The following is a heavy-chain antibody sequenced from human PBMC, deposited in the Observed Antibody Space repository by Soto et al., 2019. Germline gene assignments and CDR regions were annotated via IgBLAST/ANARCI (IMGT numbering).Heavy chain of an antibody. CDR2: TYYRSKWYG. CDR3: ARELSKAVAGTYYYYYGMDV. J-gene: IGHJ6*02. V-gene: IGHV6-1*01. Sequence: SQTLSLTCAISGDSVSSNSATWNWIRQSPSRGLEWLGRTYYRSKWYGDYAVSVKSRITINPDTSKNQFSLQLNSVTPEDTAVYYCARELSKAVAGTYYYYYGMDVWGQGTTVTV. D-gene: IGHD6-19*01. CDR1: GDSVSSNSAT.